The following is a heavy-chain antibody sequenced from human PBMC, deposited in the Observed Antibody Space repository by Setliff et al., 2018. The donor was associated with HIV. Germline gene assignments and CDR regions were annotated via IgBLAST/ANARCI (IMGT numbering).Heavy chain of an antibody. Sequence: SETLSLTCTVSGGSISSGSYYWSWIRQPPGKGLEWIGEINHSGSTNYNPSLKSRVTISVDTSKQQFSLKLTSVTAADTAVYFCARRQWLAANFDSWGQGTLVIVSS. V-gene: IGHV4-39*01. CDR1: GGSISSGSYY. CDR3: ARRQWLAANFDS. D-gene: IGHD6-19*01. J-gene: IGHJ5*01. CDR2: INHSGST.